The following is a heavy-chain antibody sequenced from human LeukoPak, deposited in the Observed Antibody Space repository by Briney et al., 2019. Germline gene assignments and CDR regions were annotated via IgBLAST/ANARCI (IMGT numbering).Heavy chain of an antibody. D-gene: IGHD5-12*01. J-gene: IGHJ6*03. CDR3: ARDIVPPYSGYDYRAYYMDV. V-gene: IGHV1-69*05. CDR1: GGTFSSYA. CDR2: IIPIFGTA. Sequence: SVKVSCKASGGTFSSYAISWVRQAPGQGLEWMGGIIPIFGTANYAQKFQGRVTLTTDESTSKADMELSSLRSEDTDVYYCARDIVPPYSGYDYRAYYMDVWGKGTTVTVSS.